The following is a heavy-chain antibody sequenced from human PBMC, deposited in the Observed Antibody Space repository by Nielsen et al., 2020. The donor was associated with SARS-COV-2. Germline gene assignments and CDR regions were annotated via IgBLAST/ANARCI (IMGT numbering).Heavy chain of an antibody. Sequence: GVSVKVSCKTSGYTFTSFAIHWVRQAPGQSLEWMGWINAGNGNTKYSQKFQGRVTMTRDTSANTAYMELSSLSSEDTAVYYCARITPSSGWDYWGQGTLVTVSS. V-gene: IGHV1-3*01. D-gene: IGHD6-19*01. CDR2: INAGNGNT. CDR1: GYTFTSFA. J-gene: IGHJ4*02. CDR3: ARITPSSGWDY.